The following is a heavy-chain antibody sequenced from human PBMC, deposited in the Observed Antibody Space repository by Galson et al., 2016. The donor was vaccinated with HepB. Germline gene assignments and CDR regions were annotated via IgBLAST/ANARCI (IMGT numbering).Heavy chain of an antibody. Sequence: SLRLSCAASGFTSSTYAMSWVRQAPGKGLEWVSAISATGSSTYYADSVKGRFTISKDNSKNTLYLQVNGLRTEDTAIYYCATNGPQLYFHWLNSFDYWGQGTLVTVSS. CDR1: GFTSSTYA. CDR2: ISATGSST. V-gene: IGHV3-23*01. J-gene: IGHJ4*02. D-gene: IGHD3-9*01. CDR3: ATNGPQLYFHWLNSFDY.